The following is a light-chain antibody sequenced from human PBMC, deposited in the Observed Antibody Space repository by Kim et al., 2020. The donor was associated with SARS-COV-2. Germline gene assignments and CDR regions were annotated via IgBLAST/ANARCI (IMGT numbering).Light chain of an antibody. Sequence: RSCHSLVDRGGNTYWSWLQQKPGQPPRLLIYKISDRFAGIPDSFSGSGAGTDFTLKISRMEAEDFGVYYCMQCTHSPRTFGQGTKVDIK. CDR3: MQCTHSPRT. CDR1: HSLVDRGGNTY. V-gene: IGKV2-24*01. CDR2: KIS. J-gene: IGKJ1*01.